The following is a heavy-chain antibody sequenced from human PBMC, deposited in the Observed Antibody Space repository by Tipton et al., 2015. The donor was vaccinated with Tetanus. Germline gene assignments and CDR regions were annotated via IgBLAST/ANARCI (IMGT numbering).Heavy chain of an antibody. V-gene: IGHV3-30*04. CDR3: ASGRTLDY. J-gene: IGHJ4*02. CDR2: LSDDGRHG. CDR1: GFTFSSYT. Sequence: SLRLSCAASGFTFSSYTMSWVRQAPGRGLEWLAMLSDDGRHGSSAESVKGRFTISRDNAKNSLYLQINSLRAEDAALYYCASGRTLDYWGQGTLVTVSS.